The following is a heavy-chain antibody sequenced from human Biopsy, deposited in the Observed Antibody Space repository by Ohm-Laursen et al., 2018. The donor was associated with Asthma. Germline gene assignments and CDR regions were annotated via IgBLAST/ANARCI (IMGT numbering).Heavy chain of an antibody. CDR2: INYRGDT. D-gene: IGHD6-19*01. CDR3: VRGEEVAGTYFKD. Sequence: SETLSLTCAISGGSFTHYFWMWIRQPPGKGLEWIGEINYRGDTNYNPSLESRVSISVDTSTYRFSLRLNSVTAADTAVYYCVRGEEVAGTYFKDWDQGTLVTVSS. V-gene: IGHV4-34*01. CDR1: GGSFTHYF. J-gene: IGHJ1*01.